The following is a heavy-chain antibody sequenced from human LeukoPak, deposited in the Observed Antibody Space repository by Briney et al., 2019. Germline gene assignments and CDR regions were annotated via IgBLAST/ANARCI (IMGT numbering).Heavy chain of an antibody. CDR1: GYTFTSYY. D-gene: IGHD6-13*01. V-gene: IGHV1-46*01. Sequence: GASVKVSCKASGYTFTSYYMHWVRQAPGQGLEWMGIINPSGGSTSYAQKFQGRVTMTRDTSTSTVYMELSSLRSEDTAVYYCARDLEGAAAANTPGVWGQGTLVTVSS. J-gene: IGHJ4*02. CDR2: INPSGGST. CDR3: ARDLEGAAAANTPGV.